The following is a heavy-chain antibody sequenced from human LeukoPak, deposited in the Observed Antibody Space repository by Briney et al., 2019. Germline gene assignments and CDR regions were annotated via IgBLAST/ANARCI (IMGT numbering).Heavy chain of an antibody. CDR2: IIPIFGTA. V-gene: IGHV1-69*06. Sequence: SVKVSCKASGGTFSSYAISWARQAPGQGLEWMGGIIPIFGTANYAQKFQGRVTITADKSTSTAYMELSSLRSEDTAVYYCARGGDAMGNGASFLDNWGQGTLVTVSS. CDR3: ARGGDAMGNGASFLDN. CDR1: GGTFSSYA. D-gene: IGHD3-16*01. J-gene: IGHJ4*02.